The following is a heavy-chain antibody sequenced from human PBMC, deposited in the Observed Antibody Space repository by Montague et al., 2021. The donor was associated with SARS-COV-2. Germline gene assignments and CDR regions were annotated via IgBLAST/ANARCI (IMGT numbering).Heavy chain of an antibody. D-gene: IGHD1-26*01. V-gene: IGHV4-59*12. CDR3: ARLRRGTYYVSFDP. J-gene: IGHJ5*02. CDR1: GGSITNYY. CDR2: IYYSATT. Sequence: SETLSLTCTVSGGSITNYYWTWIRQSPGRGLEWIGYIYYSATTNYNPSLKSRVTMSIDPSKNQFPLSLSSVTAADSAVYYCARLRRGTYYVSFDPWGQGALVSVSS.